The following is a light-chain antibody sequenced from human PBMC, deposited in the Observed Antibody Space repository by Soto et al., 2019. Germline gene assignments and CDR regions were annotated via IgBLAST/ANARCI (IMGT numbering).Light chain of an antibody. CDR2: EAS. CDR1: QSVSSY. CDR3: QQRSNWPPWT. Sequence: EIVLPQSPDTLSLSPGERATLSCRASQSVSSYLAWYQQKPGQAPRLLIYEASNRATGIPARFSGSGSGTDFTLTISSLEPEDFAVYYCQQRSNWPPWTFGQGTKVEIK. J-gene: IGKJ1*01. V-gene: IGKV3-11*01.